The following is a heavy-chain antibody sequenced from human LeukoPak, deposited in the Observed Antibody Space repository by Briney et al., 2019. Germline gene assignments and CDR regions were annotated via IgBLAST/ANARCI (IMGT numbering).Heavy chain of an antibody. CDR2: IYTSGST. V-gene: IGHV4-61*02. Sequence: SQTLSLTCTVSGGSISSGSYYWSWIRQPAGKGLEWIGRIYTSGSTNYNPSLKSRVTISVDTSKNQFSQKLSSVTAADTAVYYCARFYDFWSGYYFDYWGQGTLVTVSS. D-gene: IGHD3-3*01. CDR3: ARFYDFWSGYYFDY. J-gene: IGHJ4*02. CDR1: GGSISSGSYY.